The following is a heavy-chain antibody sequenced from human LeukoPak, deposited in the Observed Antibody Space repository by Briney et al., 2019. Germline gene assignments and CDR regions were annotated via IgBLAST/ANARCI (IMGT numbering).Heavy chain of an antibody. V-gene: IGHV3-48*03. Sequence: GGSLRLSCAASGFTFSSYEMNWVRQAPGKGLEWVSYISSSGSTIYCADSVKGRFTISRDNAKNSLYLQMNSLRAEDTAVYYCASTTPYRGSDYGMDVWGQGTTVTVSS. CDR3: ASTTPYRGSDYGMDV. D-gene: IGHD1-26*01. CDR1: GFTFSSYE. CDR2: ISSSGSTI. J-gene: IGHJ6*02.